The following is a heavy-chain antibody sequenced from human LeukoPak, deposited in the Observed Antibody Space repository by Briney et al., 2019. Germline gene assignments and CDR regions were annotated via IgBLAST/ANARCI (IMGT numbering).Heavy chain of an antibody. CDR2: INHSGST. Sequence: SETLSLTCAVYGGSFSGYYWSWIRQPPGKGLEWIGEINHSGSTNYNPSLKSRVTMSVDTSKNQFSLKLSSVTAADTAVYYCARTERWFDPWGQGTLVTVSS. V-gene: IGHV4-34*01. CDR3: ARTERWFDP. J-gene: IGHJ5*02. CDR1: GGSFSGYY. D-gene: IGHD6-25*01.